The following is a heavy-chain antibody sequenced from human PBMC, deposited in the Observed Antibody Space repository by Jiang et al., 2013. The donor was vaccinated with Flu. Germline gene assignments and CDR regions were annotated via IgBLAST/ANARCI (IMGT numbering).Heavy chain of an antibody. D-gene: IGHD2-21*01. Sequence: QLLESGGGLVHPGGSLRLSCEASGLTFRNYAMTWVRQAPGKGLEWVSTISGNGGETFYADSVKGRFTISRDNSKNSLSLQMSSLRVEDTATYYCAKGGHLSFFDYWGQGTLVTVSS. V-gene: IGHV3-23*01. CDR3: AKGGHLSFFDY. J-gene: IGHJ4*02. CDR1: GLTFRNYA. CDR2: ISGNGGET.